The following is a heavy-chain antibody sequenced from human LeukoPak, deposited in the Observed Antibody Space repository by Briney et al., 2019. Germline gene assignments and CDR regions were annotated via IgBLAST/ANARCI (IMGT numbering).Heavy chain of an antibody. CDR1: GYTFTGYY. V-gene: IGHV1-2*02. Sequence: ASVKVSCKASGYTFTGYYVHWVRQAPGQGLEWMGWINPNSGGTNYAQKFQGRVTMTRDTSISTAYMELSRLRSDDTAVYYCGRGDHYDILTGYQTPSHLSDYWGQGTLVTVSS. D-gene: IGHD3-9*01. CDR3: GRGDHYDILTGYQTPSHLSDY. J-gene: IGHJ4*02. CDR2: INPNSGGT.